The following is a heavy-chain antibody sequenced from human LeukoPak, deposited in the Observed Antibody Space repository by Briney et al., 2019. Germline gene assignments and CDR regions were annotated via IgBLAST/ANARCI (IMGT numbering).Heavy chain of an antibody. CDR2: IYTSGTT. V-gene: IGHV4-4*07. J-gene: IGHJ4*02. Sequence: PSETLSITCTVSGGSIRGYYWSWIRQPAGKGLEWIGRIYTSGTTHDNPSLKSRLTISLDTSRNQFSLNLSSVTAADTAVYYCTRAPCGDCYHDYWGQGTLVTVSS. CDR3: TRAPCGDCYHDY. D-gene: IGHD2-21*02. CDR1: GGSIRGYY.